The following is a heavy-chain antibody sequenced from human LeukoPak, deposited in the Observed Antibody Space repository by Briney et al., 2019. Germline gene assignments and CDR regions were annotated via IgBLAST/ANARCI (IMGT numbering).Heavy chain of an antibody. Sequence: ASVKVSCKASGYTFTSYGISWVRQAPGQGLEWMGWISAYNGNTNYAQKLQGRVTMTTDTSTSTAYMELRSLGSDDTAVYYCARDCSLGLRGYSGYDRGTLCYWGQGTLVTVSS. J-gene: IGHJ4*02. V-gene: IGHV1-18*01. D-gene: IGHD5-12*01. CDR1: GYTFTSYG. CDR2: ISAYNGNT. CDR3: ARDCSLGLRGYSGYDRGTLCY.